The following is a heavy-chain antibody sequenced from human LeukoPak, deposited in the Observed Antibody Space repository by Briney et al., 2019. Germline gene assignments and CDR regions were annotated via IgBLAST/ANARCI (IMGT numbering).Heavy chain of an antibody. Sequence: SETLSLTCTVSGGSISSYYWSWIRQPPGKGLEWIGYIYHSGSTNYNPSLTSRVTISVDTSKNQFSLKLSSVTAADTAVYYCARLRGYRYRDYYYYMDVWGKGTTVTVSS. CDR3: ARLRGYRYRDYYYYMDV. CDR2: IYHSGST. CDR1: GGSISSYY. V-gene: IGHV4-59*12. J-gene: IGHJ6*03. D-gene: IGHD3-10*01.